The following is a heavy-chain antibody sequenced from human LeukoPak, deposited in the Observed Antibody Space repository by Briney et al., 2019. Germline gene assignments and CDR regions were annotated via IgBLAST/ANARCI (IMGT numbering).Heavy chain of an antibody. D-gene: IGHD3-3*01. CDR1: GFTFSSYW. Sequence: GSLRLSCAASGFTFSSYWMSWVRQAPGKGLEWVANIKQDGSEKYYVDSVKGRFTISRDNAKNSLCLQMNSLRAEDTAVYYCARDSARITIFGVVRGDFDYWGQGTLVTVSS. CDR2: IKQDGSEK. CDR3: ARDSARITIFGVVRGDFDY. J-gene: IGHJ4*02. V-gene: IGHV3-7*01.